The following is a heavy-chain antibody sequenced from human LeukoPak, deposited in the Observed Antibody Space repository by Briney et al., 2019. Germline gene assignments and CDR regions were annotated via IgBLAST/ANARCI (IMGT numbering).Heavy chain of an antibody. CDR3: ARGSGYDFDL. Sequence: PGGTLRLSCAASGFTFSTYWMHWVRQAPGKGLVWVSRINSDGSSTTYADSVKGRFTISRDNAKNTLYLQMSSLRAEDTAVYYCARGSGYDFDLWGQGTLVTVSS. CDR1: GFTFSTYW. J-gene: IGHJ4*02. CDR2: INSDGSST. V-gene: IGHV3-74*01. D-gene: IGHD5-12*01.